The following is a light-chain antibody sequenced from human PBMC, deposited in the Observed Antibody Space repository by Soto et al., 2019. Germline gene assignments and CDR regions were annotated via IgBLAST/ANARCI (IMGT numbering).Light chain of an antibody. Sequence: EIVLTQSPGTLSLSPGERATLSCRASQNLGSIYLAWYQQKPGQPPRLLIYGASSRATGIPDRFSGSGSGTDFTLTISRLEPEDFAVYYCQQYGSSATFGQGTKVDIK. CDR2: GAS. CDR3: QQYGSSAT. CDR1: QNLGSIY. V-gene: IGKV3-20*01. J-gene: IGKJ1*01.